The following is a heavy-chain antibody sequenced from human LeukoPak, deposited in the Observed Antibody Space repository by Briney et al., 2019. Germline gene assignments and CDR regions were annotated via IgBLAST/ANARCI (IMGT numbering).Heavy chain of an antibody. D-gene: IGHD2-2*01. V-gene: IGHV3-74*01. CDR2: MNSDGSDT. CDR3: AMTGGYCSSSSCLE. CDR1: GFTFNW. Sequence: GGSLRLSCAASGFTFNWMHWVRQPPGKGLVWVSRMNSDGSDTRYADSVKGRFTISRDNAKNTPYLQMNSLRVEDTAVYYCAMTGGYCSSSSCLEWGQGTLVTVSS. J-gene: IGHJ4*02.